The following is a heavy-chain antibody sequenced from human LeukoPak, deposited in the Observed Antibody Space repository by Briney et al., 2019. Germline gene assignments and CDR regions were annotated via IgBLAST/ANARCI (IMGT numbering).Heavy chain of an antibody. V-gene: IGHV4-39*01. CDR2: IYYGGST. J-gene: IGHJ4*02. CDR1: GGSISSDSFY. CDR3: ARLAHPPWLTNTHFDY. Sequence: SGTLSLTCTVSGGSISSDSFYWGWIRQPPGKGLEWVGSIYYGGSTFYNSSLKSRVRISVDTSQNQFSLKMSSVTAADTAAYYCARLAHPPWLTNTHFDYWGQGILVTVSS. D-gene: IGHD3-22*01.